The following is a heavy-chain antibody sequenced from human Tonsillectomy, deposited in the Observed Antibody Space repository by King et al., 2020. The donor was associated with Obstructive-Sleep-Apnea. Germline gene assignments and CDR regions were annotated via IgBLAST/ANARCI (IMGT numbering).Heavy chain of an antibody. J-gene: IGHJ3*02. D-gene: IGHD3-3*01. Sequence: VQLVESGGGLVQPGGSLRLSFAASGFTFSSYALSWVRQAPGKGLEWVSAISGSGGSTYYADSVKGRFTISRDNSKNTLYLQMNSLRAADTAVYYWAKDPTAAAYYDFWSGYWNDAFDIWGQGTMVTVSS. CDR2: ISGSGGST. V-gene: IGHV3-23*04. CDR3: AKDPTAAAYYDFWSGYWNDAFDI. CDR1: GFTFSSYA.